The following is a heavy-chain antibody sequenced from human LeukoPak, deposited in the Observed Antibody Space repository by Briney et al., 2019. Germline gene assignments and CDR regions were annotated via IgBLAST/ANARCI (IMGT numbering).Heavy chain of an antibody. D-gene: IGHD1-26*01. CDR2: ISWNSGSI. V-gene: IGHV3-9*01. J-gene: IGHJ5*02. CDR3: AKDQPAWSYHWGNWFDP. Sequence: PGGSLRLSCAASGFTFSSYGMHWVRQAPGKGLEWVSGISWNSGSIGYADSVKGRFTISRDNAKNSLYLQMNSLRAEDTAVYYCAKDQPAWSYHWGNWFDPWGQGTLVTVSS. CDR1: GFTFSSYG.